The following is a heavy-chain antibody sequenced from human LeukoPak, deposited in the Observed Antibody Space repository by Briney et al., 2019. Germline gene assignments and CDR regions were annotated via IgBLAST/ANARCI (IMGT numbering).Heavy chain of an antibody. V-gene: IGHV3-48*03. CDR2: ISSSGSTI. CDR3: AREGVFIITYDY. D-gene: IGHD6-13*01. J-gene: IGHJ4*02. CDR1: GFTFSSYE. Sequence: QPGGSLRLSCAASGFTFSSYEMNWVRQAPGKGLEWVSYISSSGSTIYYADSVKGRFTISRENADNSLYLQMNSLRAEDTAVYYCAREGVFIITYDYWGQGILVTVSS.